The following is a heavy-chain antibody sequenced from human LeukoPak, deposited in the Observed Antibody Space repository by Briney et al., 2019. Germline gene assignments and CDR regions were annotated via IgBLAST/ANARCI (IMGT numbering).Heavy chain of an antibody. J-gene: IGHJ6*03. CDR2: IYYSGST. Sequence: SETLSLTCTVSGGSISSYYWSWIRQPPGKGLEWIGYIYYSGSTNYNPSLKSRVTISVDTSKNQFSLKLSSVTAADTAVYCCARHGNLVVPANYYYMDVWGKGTTVTVSS. CDR1: GGSISSYY. CDR3: ARHGNLVVPANYYYMDV. D-gene: IGHD2-2*01. V-gene: IGHV4-59*08.